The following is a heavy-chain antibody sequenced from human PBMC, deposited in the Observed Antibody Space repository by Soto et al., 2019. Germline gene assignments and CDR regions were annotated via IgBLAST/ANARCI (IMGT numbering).Heavy chain of an antibody. J-gene: IGHJ4*02. CDR1: GFTFSTSW. V-gene: IGHV3-7*01. CDR3: AAGVPPAY. Sequence: EVQLVESGGVLVQPGGSLRVDCAASGFTFSTSWMNWVRQAPGKGREWGAKINGYGSEEYYVDSVRGRFTISRDNVKNSLFLQMNSLRAEDTAVYYCAAGVPPAYWGQGTLFTVSS. CDR2: INGYGSEE. D-gene: IGHD3-10*01.